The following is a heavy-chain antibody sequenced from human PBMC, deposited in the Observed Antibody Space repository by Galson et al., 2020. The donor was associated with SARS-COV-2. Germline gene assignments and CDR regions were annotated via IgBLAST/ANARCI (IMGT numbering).Heavy chain of an antibody. CDR3: TFWGSYLSCFDS. V-gene: IGHV3-49*03. CDR1: GFTFGNYA. D-gene: IGHD3-16*02. Sequence: GGSLRLSCTASGFTFGNYAMSWFRQAPGKGLEWVGLIRTRDYGGATEYAASVKGRFTISRDDSKSIAYLQMNSLKTEDTAVYYCTFWGSYLSCFDSWGQGTLVSVSS. J-gene: IGHJ4*02. CDR2: IRTRDYGGAT.